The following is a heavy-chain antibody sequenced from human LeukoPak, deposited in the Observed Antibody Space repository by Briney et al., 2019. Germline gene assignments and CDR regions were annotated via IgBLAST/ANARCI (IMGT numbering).Heavy chain of an antibody. D-gene: IGHD3-10*01. CDR2: INHGEST. Sequence: SETLSLTCAVYGGSFSGYYWSWIRQPPGKGLEWIGEINHGESTNYNPSLKRRATISEDTSNNQFSLQLSPETAAETAVYSCAREGGLATMVRGVISYWGQGTLVTVSS. V-gene: IGHV4-34*01. CDR1: GGSFSGYY. J-gene: IGHJ4*02. CDR3: AREGGLATMVRGVISY.